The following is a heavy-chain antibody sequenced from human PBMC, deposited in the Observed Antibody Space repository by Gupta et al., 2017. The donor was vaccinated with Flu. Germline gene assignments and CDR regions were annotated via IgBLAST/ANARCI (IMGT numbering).Heavy chain of an antibody. D-gene: IGHD3-10*01. CDR2: IWYDGSNK. V-gene: IGHV3-33*01. Sequence: QVQLVESGGGVVQPGRSLRLSCAASGFTFSSYGMHWVRQAPGKGLEWVAVIWYDGSNKYYADSVKGRFTISRDNSKNTLYLQMNSLRAEDTAVYYCAREYYGSGSYDLYYYYGMDVWGQGTTVTVSS. J-gene: IGHJ6*02. CDR3: AREYYGSGSYDLYYYYGMDV. CDR1: GFTFSSYG.